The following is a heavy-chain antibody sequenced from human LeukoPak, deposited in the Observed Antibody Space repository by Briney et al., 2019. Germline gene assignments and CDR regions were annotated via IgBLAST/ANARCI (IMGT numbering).Heavy chain of an antibody. V-gene: IGHV3-23*01. CDR2: ISGSGGST. CDR3: AKDYYDSSGLMGGYFDY. D-gene: IGHD3-22*01. CDR1: GFTFSSYA. J-gene: IGHJ4*02. Sequence: GGSLRLSCAASGFTFSSYAMSWVRQAPGKGLEWVSAISGSGGSTYYADSVKGRFTISRDNSKNTLYLQMNSLRAEDTAVYYCAKDYYDSSGLMGGYFDYWGQGTLVTVSS.